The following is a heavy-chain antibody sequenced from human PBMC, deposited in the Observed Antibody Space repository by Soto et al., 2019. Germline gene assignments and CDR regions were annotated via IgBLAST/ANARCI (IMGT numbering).Heavy chain of an antibody. Sequence: GESLKISCKSFGYGSASHWISWVRQMPGKGLEWMGKIDPSDSYADYSPSFEGHVTFSAEKSTSRVYLQWNSLKASDSAVYYCASHLPFCAYDCHFHLDVWGLGTSVTVSS. CDR3: ASHLPFCAYDCHFHLDV. V-gene: IGHV5-10-1*01. CDR2: IDPSDSYA. CDR1: GYGSASHW. J-gene: IGHJ6*02. D-gene: IGHD2-21*02.